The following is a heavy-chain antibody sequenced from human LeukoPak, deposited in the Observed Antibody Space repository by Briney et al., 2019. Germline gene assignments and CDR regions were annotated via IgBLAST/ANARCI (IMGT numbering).Heavy chain of an antibody. CDR3: AKDGDGPSFDAFDI. Sequence: PGGSLRLSCAASGFTVSSNYMSWVRQAPGKGLEWVSVIYSGGSTYYADSVKGRFTISRDNSKNTLYLQMNSLRAEDTAVYYCAKDGDGPSFDAFDIWGQGTMVTVSS. D-gene: IGHD2-21*01. J-gene: IGHJ3*02. CDR2: IYSGGST. V-gene: IGHV3-53*05. CDR1: GFTVSSNY.